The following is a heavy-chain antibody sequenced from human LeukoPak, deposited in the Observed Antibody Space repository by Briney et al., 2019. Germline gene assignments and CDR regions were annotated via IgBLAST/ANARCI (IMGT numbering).Heavy chain of an antibody. CDR1: GGSISSSSHY. D-gene: IGHD1-26*01. CDR2: IYYSGST. V-gene: IGHV4-39*01. J-gene: IGHJ4*02. Sequence: SETLSLTCTVSGGSISSSSHYWGWIRQPPGKGLEWIGSIYYSGSTYYNPSLKSRVTISVDTSKNQFSLKLSSVTAADTAVYYCASLIIVGATRDFVYWGQGTLVTVSS. CDR3: ASLIIVGATRDFVY.